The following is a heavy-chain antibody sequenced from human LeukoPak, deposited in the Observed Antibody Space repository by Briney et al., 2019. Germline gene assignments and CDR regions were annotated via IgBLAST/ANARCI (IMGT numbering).Heavy chain of an antibody. J-gene: IGHJ3*02. Sequence: GGSLRLSCTASGFSFSNYEMDWVRQAPGKGLEWVSYISSSGGTIFYADSVKGRFTISRDNAKNSMYLQMSSLRAEDTAVYYCARELTSDSSGYDAFHIWGQGTPVTVSS. CDR1: GFSFSNYE. V-gene: IGHV3-48*03. CDR2: ISSSGGTI. D-gene: IGHD3-22*01. CDR3: ARELTSDSSGYDAFHI.